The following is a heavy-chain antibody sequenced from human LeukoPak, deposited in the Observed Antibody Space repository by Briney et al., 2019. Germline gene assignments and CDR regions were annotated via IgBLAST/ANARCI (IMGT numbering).Heavy chain of an antibody. CDR3: ARGRSRERAYGMDV. CDR2: ISYDGSNK. CDR1: GFTFNSYE. J-gene: IGHJ6*02. V-gene: IGHV3-30-3*01. Sequence: PGGSLRLSCAASGFTFNSYEMRWVRQAPGKGLEWVAVISYDGSNKYYADFVKGRFTFSRDNSKNTVQLQMNSLRADDTAVYYCARGRSRERAYGMDVSGPGNTVTVS.